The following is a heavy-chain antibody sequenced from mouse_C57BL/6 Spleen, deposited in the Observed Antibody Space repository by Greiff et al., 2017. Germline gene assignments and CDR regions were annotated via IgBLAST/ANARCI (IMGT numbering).Heavy chain of an antibody. CDR3: ARDSSGDWFAY. J-gene: IGHJ3*01. CDR2: INPYNGGT. D-gene: IGHD3-2*02. CDR1: GYTFTDYY. Sequence: EVQLQQSGPVLVKPGASVKMSCKASGYTFTDYYMNWVKQSHGKSLEWIGVINPYNGGTSYNQKFKGKATLTVDKSSSTAYMELNSLTSEDSAVYYCARDSSGDWFAYWGQGTLVTVSA. V-gene: IGHV1-19*01.